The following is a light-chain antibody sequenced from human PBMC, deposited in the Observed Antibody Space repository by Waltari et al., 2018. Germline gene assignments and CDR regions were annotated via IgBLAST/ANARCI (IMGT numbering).Light chain of an antibody. CDR1: QSISLW. CDR3: QQYNSYSYT. CDR2: KAS. V-gene: IGKV1-5*03. Sequence: DIHMTQSPSTLSASVGDRVTITCRASQSISLWLAWYQQKPGQAPQLLIYKASNLEAGVPSRFSGSGSGTEFTLTISSLQPDDSATYYCQQYNSYSYTFGQGTKVEIK. J-gene: IGKJ2*01.